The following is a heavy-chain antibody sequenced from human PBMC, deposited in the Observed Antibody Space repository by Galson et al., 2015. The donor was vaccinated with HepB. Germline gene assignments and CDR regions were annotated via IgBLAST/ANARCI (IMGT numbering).Heavy chain of an antibody. J-gene: IGHJ4*02. CDR1: GFTLSSYA. D-gene: IGHD6-13*01. V-gene: IGHV3-23*01. CDR3: AKDRYLAAPGTLD. CDR2: ISGSAGRT. Sequence: SLRLSCAASGFTLSSYAMNWVRQAPGKGLQWVSLISGSAGRTYYADSVMGRFTISRDISKNTVYLQMNSLRGDDTAVYYCAKDRYLAAPGTLDWGQGTLVTVSS.